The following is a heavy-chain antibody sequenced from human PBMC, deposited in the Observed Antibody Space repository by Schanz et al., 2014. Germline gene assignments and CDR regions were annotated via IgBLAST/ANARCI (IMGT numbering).Heavy chain of an antibody. CDR1: GFTFSDSW. CDR3: VRDTDYHFDS. D-gene: IGHD4-17*01. J-gene: IGHJ4*02. Sequence: EVQLVESGGGLVQPGGSLRLSCAASGFTFSDSWMHWVRQAPGKGLVWVSRTSNDGSFTTFADSVKGRFTISRDNAKNPLYLQMNSLRAEDTAVYYCVRDTDYHFDSWGQGTLVTVS. CDR2: TSNDGSFT. V-gene: IGHV3-74*01.